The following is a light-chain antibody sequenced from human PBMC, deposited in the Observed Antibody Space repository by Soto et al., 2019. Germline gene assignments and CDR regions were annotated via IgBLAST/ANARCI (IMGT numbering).Light chain of an antibody. CDR2: EVS. CDR3: TSYTSSSPCV. V-gene: IGLV2-14*01. CDR1: SSDVGGYKY. J-gene: IGLJ1*01. Sequence: QSVLAQPASVSGSPGQSITISCTGTSSDVGGYKYVSWYQQYPGKAPKLMMYEVSNRPSGVSNRFSGSKSGNTASLTISGLQAEDEADYYCTSYTSSSPCVFGTRTKVTVL.